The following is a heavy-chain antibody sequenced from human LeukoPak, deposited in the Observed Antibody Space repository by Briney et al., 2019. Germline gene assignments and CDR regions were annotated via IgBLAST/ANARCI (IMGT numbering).Heavy chain of an antibody. CDR1: GFTFNTYE. CDR3: ARGVGVDY. CDR2: ISGSGTTM. J-gene: IGHJ4*02. V-gene: IGHV3-48*03. D-gene: IGHD3-16*01. Sequence: PGGSLRLSCAASGFTFNTYEMNWVRQAPGKGLEWVSYISGSGTTMYYADSVKGRFTISRDNARNSLYLQMNSLRVEDTAVYYCARGVGVDYWGQGTLVTVSS.